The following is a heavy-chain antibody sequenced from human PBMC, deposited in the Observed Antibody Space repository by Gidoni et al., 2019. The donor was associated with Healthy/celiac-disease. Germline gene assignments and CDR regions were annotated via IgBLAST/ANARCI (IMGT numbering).Heavy chain of an antibody. CDR1: GFTFSSYR. CDR2: ISSSSSYI. Sequence: EVQLVESGGGLVKPGGSLRLSCAASGFTFSSYRMNWVRQAPGKGLEWVSSISSSSSYIYYADSVKGRFTISRDNAKNSLYLQMNSLRAEDTAVYYCARKRYDFWSGLRPADDAFDIWGQGTMVTVSS. D-gene: IGHD3-3*01. V-gene: IGHV3-21*01. J-gene: IGHJ3*02. CDR3: ARKRYDFWSGLRPADDAFDI.